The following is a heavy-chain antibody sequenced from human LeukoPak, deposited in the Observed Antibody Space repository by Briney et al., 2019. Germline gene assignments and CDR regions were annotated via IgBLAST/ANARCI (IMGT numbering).Heavy chain of an antibody. V-gene: IGHV7-4-1*02. Sequence: GASVKVSCKASGYTFTSYAMNWVRQAPGQGLEWMGWINTNTGNPTYAQGFTGRFVFSLDTSVSTAYLQISSLKAEDTAVYYCARDHYIGQWLSPNVWFDPWGQGTLVTVSS. J-gene: IGHJ5*02. CDR2: INTNTGNP. CDR1: GYTFTSYA. CDR3: ARDHYIGQWLSPNVWFDP. D-gene: IGHD6-19*01.